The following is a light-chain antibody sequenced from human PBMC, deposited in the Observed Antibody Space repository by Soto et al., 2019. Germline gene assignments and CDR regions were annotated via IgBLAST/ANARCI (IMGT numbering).Light chain of an antibody. CDR2: GAS. CDR3: PQYGALPPT. CDR1: QTVSNTY. Sequence: EIVLTQFPGALSLSPGERVTLSCRASQTVSNTYLAWYQQKSGQAPKFLIYGASNRATGIPDRFSGSGSGTDFPLTISRLEPEDFAVYYCPQYGALPPTFGGGTKVEIK. J-gene: IGKJ4*01. V-gene: IGKV3-20*01.